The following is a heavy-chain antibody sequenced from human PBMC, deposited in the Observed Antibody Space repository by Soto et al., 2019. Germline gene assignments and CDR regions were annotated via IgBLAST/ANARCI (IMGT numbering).Heavy chain of an antibody. D-gene: IGHD6-19*01. CDR2: INSGGIT. CDR3: ARYGVWSGAWYFFDY. V-gene: IGHV3-66*01. Sequence: EVQLVESGGGLVRPGGSLRLSCAASEIAVSSNYMTWVRQAPGKGLEWVSGINSGGITYYADSVKGRFTVSRDSSKNTRYLQMSSLSADDTAIYYCARYGVWSGAWYFFDYWGQGTLVTVSS. J-gene: IGHJ4*02. CDR1: EIAVSSNY.